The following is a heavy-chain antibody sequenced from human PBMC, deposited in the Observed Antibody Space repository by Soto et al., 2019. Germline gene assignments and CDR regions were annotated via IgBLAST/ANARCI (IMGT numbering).Heavy chain of an antibody. CDR2: IYYSGST. D-gene: IGHD4-17*01. CDR1: GGSISSYY. Sequence: SETLSLTCTVSGGSISSYYWSWIRQPPGKGLEWIGYIYYSGSTNYNPSLKSRVTISVDTSKNQFSLKLSSVTAADTAVYYCARTRPYYGDYYFDYWGQGTLVTISS. CDR3: ARTRPYYGDYYFDY. V-gene: IGHV4-59*01. J-gene: IGHJ4*02.